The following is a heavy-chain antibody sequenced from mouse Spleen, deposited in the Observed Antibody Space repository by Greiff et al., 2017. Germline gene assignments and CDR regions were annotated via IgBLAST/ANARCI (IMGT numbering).Heavy chain of an antibody. Sequence: QVQLKQSGAELVKPGASVKLSCKASGYTFTSYWMHWVKQRPGQGLEWIGEINPSNGRTNYNEKFKSKATLTVDKSSSTAYMQLSSLTSEDSAVYYCALLLNYFDYWGQGTTLTVSS. D-gene: IGHD1-1*01. J-gene: IGHJ2*01. V-gene: IGHV1S81*02. CDR2: INPSNGRT. CDR3: ALLLNYFDY. CDR1: GYTFTSYW.